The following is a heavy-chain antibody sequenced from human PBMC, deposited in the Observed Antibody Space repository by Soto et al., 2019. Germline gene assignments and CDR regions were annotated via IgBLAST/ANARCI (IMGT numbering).Heavy chain of an antibody. CDR3: ARGRLSGYNWNYGFDY. CDR1: GGSISSGGYS. V-gene: IGHV4-30-2*01. Sequence: QLQLQESGSGLVEPSQTLSLTCAVSGGSISSGGYSWSWIRQPPGKGLEWIGYIYHSGSTYYNPSLKSRVTISVDRSKNQFSLKLSSVTAADTAVYYCARGRLSGYNWNYGFDYWGQGTLVTVSS. J-gene: IGHJ4*02. D-gene: IGHD1-7*01. CDR2: IYHSGST.